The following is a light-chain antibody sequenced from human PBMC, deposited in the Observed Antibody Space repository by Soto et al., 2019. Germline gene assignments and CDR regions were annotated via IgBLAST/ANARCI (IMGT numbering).Light chain of an antibody. CDR2: GAH. V-gene: IGKV3-20*01. J-gene: IGKJ1*01. CDR3: QQYGSSPLT. CDR1: QSVSSSY. Sequence: EIVLTQSPGTLSLSPGERATLSCRASQSVSSSYLAWYHQKPGQAPRLLIYGAHSRATGIPDRFSGSGSGTDFILTISRLEPEDFAVYYCQQYGSSPLTFGQGTKVEIK.